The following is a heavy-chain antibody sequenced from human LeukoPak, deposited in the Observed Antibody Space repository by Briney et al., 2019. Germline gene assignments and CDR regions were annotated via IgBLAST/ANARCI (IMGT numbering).Heavy chain of an antibody. CDR1: GYTFISYG. V-gene: IGHV1-18*01. Sequence: ASVKVPCKVSGYTFISYGITWVRQAPGQGLEWMGWISAYNGHTNYAQKLQGRVTMTTDTSTSTAYMELRSLRSDDTAVYYCAREEADSGTYYVDHWGQGTLVTVSS. J-gene: IGHJ4*02. CDR3: AREEADSGTYYVDH. D-gene: IGHD1-26*01. CDR2: ISAYNGHT.